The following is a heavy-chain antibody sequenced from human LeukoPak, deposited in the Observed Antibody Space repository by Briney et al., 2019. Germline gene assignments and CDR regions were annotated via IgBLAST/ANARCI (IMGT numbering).Heavy chain of an antibody. V-gene: IGHV4-4*07. D-gene: IGHD3-10*01. CDR2: IYTSGST. Sequence: SETLPLTCTVSGGSISSYYWSWIRQPAGKGLEWIGRIYTSGSTNYNPSLKSRVTMSVDTSKNQFSLKLSSVTAADTAVYYCARSRRVGRSYYGSGTGLPTDYHYYYMDVWGKGTTVTVSS. J-gene: IGHJ6*03. CDR3: ARSRRVGRSYYGSGTGLPTDYHYYYMDV. CDR1: GGSISSYY.